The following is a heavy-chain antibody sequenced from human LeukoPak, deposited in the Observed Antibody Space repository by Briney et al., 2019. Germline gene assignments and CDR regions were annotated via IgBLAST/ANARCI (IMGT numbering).Heavy chain of an antibody. Sequence: GGSLRLSCAASGFTVSSNYMSWARQAPGKGLEWVSVIYSGGSIYYADSVKGRFTISRDNSKNTLYLQMNSLRAEDTAVYYCARRWYYYYMDVWGKGTTVTVSS. CDR1: GFTVSSNY. V-gene: IGHV3-66*02. CDR3: ARRWYYYYMDV. J-gene: IGHJ6*03. CDR2: IYSGGSI. D-gene: IGHD4-23*01.